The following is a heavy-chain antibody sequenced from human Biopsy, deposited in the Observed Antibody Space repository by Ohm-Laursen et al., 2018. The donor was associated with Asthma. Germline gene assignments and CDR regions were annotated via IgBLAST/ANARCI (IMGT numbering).Heavy chain of an antibody. J-gene: IGHJ5*02. D-gene: IGHD6-19*01. V-gene: IGHV4-30-4*01. CDR2: IHYSGST. Sequence: SQTLSLTCPVSGASIKTDDHYWSWLRQPPGKGLEWFGFIHYSGSTSYNPSLKGGVTISVDTSKNQFCLKLSSVTAADTAVYYCARAPVAASSNWFDPWGQGTLVTVSS. CDR3: ARAPVAASSNWFDP. CDR1: GASIKTDDHY.